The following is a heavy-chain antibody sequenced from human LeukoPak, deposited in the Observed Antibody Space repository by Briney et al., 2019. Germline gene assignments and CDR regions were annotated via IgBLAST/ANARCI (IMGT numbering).Heavy chain of an antibody. D-gene: IGHD3-10*01. CDR2: IYYSGST. V-gene: IGHV4-59*01. Sequence: PSETLSLTCTVSGGSISSYYWSWIRQPPGKGLEWIGYIYYSGSTNYNPSLKSRVTISVDTSKNQFSLKLSSVTAADTAVYYCARLRTGTYFYWFDPWGQGTLVTVSS. CDR3: ARLRTGTYFYWFDP. J-gene: IGHJ5*02. CDR1: GGSISSYY.